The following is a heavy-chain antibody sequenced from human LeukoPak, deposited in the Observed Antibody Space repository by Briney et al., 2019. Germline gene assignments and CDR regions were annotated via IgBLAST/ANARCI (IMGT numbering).Heavy chain of an antibody. Sequence: ASVKVSCKASGYTFTSCYMHWVRQAPGQGLEWMGLINPSGGSTTYAQKFQGRVTMIRDTSTSTVHMELSSLRSEDTAVYYCAIQKGTIFGDVSPLSKHFHHWGQGTLVTVSS. CDR2: INPSGGST. D-gene: IGHD3-3*01. J-gene: IGHJ1*01. CDR1: GYTFTSCY. V-gene: IGHV1-46*01. CDR3: AIQKGTIFGDVSPLSKHFHH.